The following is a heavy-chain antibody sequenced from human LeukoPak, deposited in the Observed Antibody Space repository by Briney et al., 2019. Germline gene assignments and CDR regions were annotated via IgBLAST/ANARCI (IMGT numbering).Heavy chain of an antibody. V-gene: IGHV4-34*01. Sequence: SETLSLTCAVYGGSFSGYYWSWIRQPPRKGLEWIGEINHSGSTNYNPSLKSRVTISVDTSKNQFSLKLSSVTAADTAVYYCARGRGGPYWGQGTLVTVSS. CDR2: INHSGST. J-gene: IGHJ4*02. CDR3: ARGRGGPY. CDR1: GGSFSGYY.